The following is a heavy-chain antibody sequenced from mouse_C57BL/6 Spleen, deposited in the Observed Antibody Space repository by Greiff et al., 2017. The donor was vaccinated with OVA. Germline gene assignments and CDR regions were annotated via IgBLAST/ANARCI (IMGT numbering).Heavy chain of an antibody. J-gene: IGHJ2*01. CDR2: ISGGGGNT. V-gene: IGHV5-9*01. D-gene: IGHD2-5*01. Sequence: EVHLVESGGGLVKPGGSLKLSCAASGFTFSSYTMSWVRQTPEKRLEWVATISGGGGNTYYPDSVKGRFTISRDNAKNTPYLQRSSLRSEDTALYYCGRQQSNSYFDYWGRGTTLTVSS. CDR1: GFTFSSYT. CDR3: GRQQSNSYFDY.